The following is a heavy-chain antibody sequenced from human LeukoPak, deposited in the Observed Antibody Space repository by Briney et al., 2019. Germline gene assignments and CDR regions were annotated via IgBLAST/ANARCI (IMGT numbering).Heavy chain of an antibody. CDR1: GGSISPYY. D-gene: IGHD1-1*01. CDR3: AKYIRDSGTYNFDD. Sequence: SETLSLTCTVSGGSISPYYWSWIRQPPGKALEWIGYVYYSGSTNYNPSLKSRVTISVDTSKNQFSLKLASVTAADTAVYYCAKYIRDSGTYNFDDWSQGTLVTVSS. CDR2: VYYSGST. J-gene: IGHJ4*02. V-gene: IGHV4-59*01.